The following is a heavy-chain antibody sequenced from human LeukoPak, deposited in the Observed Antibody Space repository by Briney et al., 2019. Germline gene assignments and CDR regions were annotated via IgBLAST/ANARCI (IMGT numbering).Heavy chain of an antibody. CDR3: AREGGFYRPLDY. D-gene: IGHD6-25*01. V-gene: IGHV4-4*02. J-gene: IGHJ4*02. Sequence: SETLSLTCDVSGGSVTSTNWWTWFRQPPGKGLEWIGEVHLDGRTNYNPSLKSRLVMTADLPENHISLKLTSVTAADTAVYYCAREGGFYRPLDYSGQGTLVTVSS. CDR2: VHLDGRT. CDR1: GGSVTSTNW.